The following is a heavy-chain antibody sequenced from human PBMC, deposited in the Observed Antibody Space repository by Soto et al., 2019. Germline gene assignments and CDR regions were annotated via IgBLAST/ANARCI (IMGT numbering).Heavy chain of an antibody. V-gene: IGHV6-1*01. Sequence: QTLSLTCAISGDSVSSRSAAWNWIRQSPSRGLEWLGRTYYRSKWSNDYAVSVKSRITVTPDTSKNQFSLQLNSVTPEDTAIYYCARQVMGGCDYWGQGILVTVSS. J-gene: IGHJ4*02. CDR2: TYYRSKWSN. CDR3: ARQVMGGCDY. CDR1: GDSVSSRSAA. D-gene: IGHD1-26*01.